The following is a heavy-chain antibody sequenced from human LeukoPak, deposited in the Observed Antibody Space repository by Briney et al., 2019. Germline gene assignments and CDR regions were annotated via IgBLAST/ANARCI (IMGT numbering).Heavy chain of an antibody. CDR1: GYTFTSYD. D-gene: IGHD1-26*01. J-gene: IGHJ4*02. V-gene: IGHV1-8*01. Sequence: ASVTVSCKASGYTFTSYDINWVRQATGQGLEWMGWMNPNSGNTGYAQKFQGRVTMTRNTSISTAYMELSSLRSEDTAVYYCARGLSVARWGATRSFAYWGQGTLVTVSS. CDR2: MNPNSGNT. CDR3: ARGLSVARWGATRSFAY.